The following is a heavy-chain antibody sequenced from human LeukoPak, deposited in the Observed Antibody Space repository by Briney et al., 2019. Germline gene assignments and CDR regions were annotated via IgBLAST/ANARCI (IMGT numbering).Heavy chain of an antibody. Sequence: GGSLRLSCAASGFTFSSYWMHWVRQAPGKGLVWVSRINSDGSSTSYADSVKGRFTISRDNAKNTLYLQMNSLRAEDTAVYYCARVDDYIWGSYRTDYWGQRTLVTVSS. CDR1: GFTFSSYW. CDR3: ARVDDYIWGSYRTDY. CDR2: INSDGSST. V-gene: IGHV3-74*01. J-gene: IGHJ4*02. D-gene: IGHD3-16*02.